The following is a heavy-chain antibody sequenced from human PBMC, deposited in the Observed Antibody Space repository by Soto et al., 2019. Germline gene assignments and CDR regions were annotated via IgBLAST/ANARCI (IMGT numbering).Heavy chain of an antibody. CDR3: VRWNGYGDH. V-gene: IGHV3-23*01. Sequence: RLSCAASGFSISVYGVTWVRQAPGKGLEWVSGVSGGSGATHYRDSVKGRFSITTDNSANTAYLQMNSLRVEDTAVYYCVRWNGYGDHWGQGTRVTVS. J-gene: IGHJ4*02. CDR1: GFSISVYG. CDR2: VSGGSGAT. D-gene: IGHD1-1*01.